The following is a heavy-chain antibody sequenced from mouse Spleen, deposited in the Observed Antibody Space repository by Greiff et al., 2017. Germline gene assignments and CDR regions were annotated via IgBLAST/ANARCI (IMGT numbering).Heavy chain of an antibody. Sequence: VQLQQSGAELVRPGASLPLSCKASGYPFTAYKMTWGKQKPVHGLEWIGAIVPETGGTAYNQKFKGKAILTADKSSSTAYMELRSLTSEDSAVYYCTRRPTTVGFDYWGQGTTLTVSS. CDR1: GYPFTAYK. D-gene: IGHD1-1*01. V-gene: IGHV1-15*01. J-gene: IGHJ2*01. CDR2: IVPETGGT. CDR3: TRRPTTVGFDY.